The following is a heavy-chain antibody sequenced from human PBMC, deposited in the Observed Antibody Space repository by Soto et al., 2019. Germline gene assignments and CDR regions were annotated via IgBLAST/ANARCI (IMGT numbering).Heavy chain of an antibody. CDR1: SGTVSLKSHY. Sequence: SETLSLTCAVSSGTVSLKSHYWAWIRQPPGKGLEWIGAIADSGRTYYSESLKSRATISVDTARNQFSLKLSSVTAPDTAVYSCATQGGNTCIVVVRHYARDFWGQGTGVAVSS. J-gene: IGHJ6*02. D-gene: IGHD3-16*01. CDR2: IADSGRT. V-gene: IGHV4-39*01. CDR3: ATQGGNTCIVVVRHYARDF.